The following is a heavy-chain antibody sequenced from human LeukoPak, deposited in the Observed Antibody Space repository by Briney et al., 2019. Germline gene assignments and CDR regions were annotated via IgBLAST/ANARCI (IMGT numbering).Heavy chain of an antibody. Sequence: GGSLRLSCAASGFTFSSYAMSWVRQAPGKGLEWVSAISGSGGSTYYADSVKGRFTISRDNSKNTLYLQMNSLRAEDTAVYYCAKDVDSSGYYPHFDYWGQGTLVTVSS. CDR3: AKDVDSSGYYPHFDY. V-gene: IGHV3-23*01. J-gene: IGHJ4*02. D-gene: IGHD3-22*01. CDR2: ISGSGGST. CDR1: GFTFSSYA.